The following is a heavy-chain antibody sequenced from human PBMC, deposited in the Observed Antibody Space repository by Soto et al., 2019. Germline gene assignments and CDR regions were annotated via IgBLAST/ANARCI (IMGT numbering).Heavy chain of an antibody. D-gene: IGHD6-6*01. CDR1: GCTFSSYA. CDR2: ISGSGGST. Sequence: GGSLTLSCAACGCTFSSYATSYVRQAPGKGLEWVSAISGSGGSTYYADSVKGRFTISRDNSKNTLCLQMNSLRAEDTAVYYCAKFRVPNTRSSSSGDYWGQGTLVTVSS. CDR3: AKFRVPNTRSSSSGDY. V-gene: IGHV3-23*01. J-gene: IGHJ4*02.